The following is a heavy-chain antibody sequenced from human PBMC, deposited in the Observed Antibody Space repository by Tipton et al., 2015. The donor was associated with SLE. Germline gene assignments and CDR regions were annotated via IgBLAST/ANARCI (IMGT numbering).Heavy chain of an antibody. CDR2: IYNSDSST. CDR1: RFTFSNYA. V-gene: IGHV3-23*03. CDR3: AKGPPGDSSGHYVDYNYYYMDV. D-gene: IGHD3-22*01. J-gene: IGHJ6*03. Sequence: GSLRLSCAASRFTFSNYAMSWVRQAPGKGLEWVSLIYNSDSSTYYADSVKGRFTISRDNSKNTLYLQMNSLRAEDTAVYYCAKGPPGDSSGHYVDYNYYYMDVWGKGTTVTVSS.